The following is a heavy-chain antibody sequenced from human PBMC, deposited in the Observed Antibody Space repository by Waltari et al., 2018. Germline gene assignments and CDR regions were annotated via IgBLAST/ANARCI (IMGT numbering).Heavy chain of an antibody. CDR1: GVTFSSYA. V-gene: IGHV1-69*13. CDR3: ARGYYDSSGYYSFLDY. D-gene: IGHD3-22*01. Sequence: QVQLVQSGAEVKKPGSSVQVSCKASGVTFSSYAISWVRQAPGQGLEWMGGIIPIFGTANYAQKFQGRVTITADESTSTAYMELSSLRSEDTAVYYCARGYYDSSGYYSFLDYWGQGTLVTVSS. CDR2: IIPIFGTA. J-gene: IGHJ4*02.